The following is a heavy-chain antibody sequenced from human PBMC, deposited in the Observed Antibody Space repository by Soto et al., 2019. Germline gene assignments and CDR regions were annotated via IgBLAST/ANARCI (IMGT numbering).Heavy chain of an antibody. CDR1: GGSISSFC. CDR2: IYYSGST. V-gene: IGHV4-59*08. D-gene: IGHD3-16*02. Sequence: LVTLSLTCTVSGGSISSFCWRWIRQPPGKGLEWIGYIYYSGSTNYNPSLKSRVTISVDTSKNQFSLKLSSVTAADTAVYYCARHERRRVAFGGVIISHFDYWGQGTLVTVSS. J-gene: IGHJ4*02. CDR3: ARHERRRVAFGGVIISHFDY.